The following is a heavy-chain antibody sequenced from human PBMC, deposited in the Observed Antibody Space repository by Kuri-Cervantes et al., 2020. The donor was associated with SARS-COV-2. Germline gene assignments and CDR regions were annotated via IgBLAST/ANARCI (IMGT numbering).Heavy chain of an antibody. CDR1: GGTFSSYA. CDR3: ATSPVVVVGGWFDP. CDR2: IIPIFGTA. Sequence: SVKVSCKASGGTFSSYAISWVRQAPGQGLEWMGGIIPIFGTAIYAQKFQGRVTMTEDTSTDTAYMELSSLRSEDTAAYYCATSPVVVVGGWFDPWGQGTLVTVSS. J-gene: IGHJ5*02. D-gene: IGHD2-15*01. V-gene: IGHV1-69*06.